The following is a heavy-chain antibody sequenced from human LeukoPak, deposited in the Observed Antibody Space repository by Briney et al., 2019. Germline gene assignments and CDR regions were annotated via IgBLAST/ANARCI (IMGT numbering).Heavy chain of an antibody. V-gene: IGHV4-4*07. CDR2: IYTTGNT. CDR1: SGTINSYY. J-gene: IGHJ4*02. Sequence: SETLSLTCTVSSGTINSYYWDWVRQPAGRGLEWIGRIYTTGNTNYNPSLKSRLTMSVDTSKRQFSLNLRSVTAADTAIYYCARRGYTASHNFLDYWSQGILVTVSS. CDR3: ARRGYTASHNFLDY. D-gene: IGHD3-22*01.